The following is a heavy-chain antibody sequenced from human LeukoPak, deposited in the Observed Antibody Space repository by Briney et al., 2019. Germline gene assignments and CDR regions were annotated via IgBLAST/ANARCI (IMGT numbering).Heavy chain of an antibody. CDR1: GGSISSDY. D-gene: IGHD2-2*01. J-gene: IGHJ6*03. CDR3: ARAGYCSSTSCSPITHYYYYYYMDV. V-gene: IGHV4-59*01. Sequence: SETLSLTCTVFGGSISSDYWSWIRQPPGKGPEWIGYIYYSGSTNYNPSLKSRVTISVDTSKNQFSLKLSSVTAADTAVYYCARAGYCSSTSCSPITHYYYYYYMDVWGKGTTVTVSS. CDR2: IYYSGST.